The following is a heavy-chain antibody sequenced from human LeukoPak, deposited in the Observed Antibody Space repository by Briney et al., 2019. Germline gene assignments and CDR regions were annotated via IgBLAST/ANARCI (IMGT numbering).Heavy chain of an antibody. Sequence: PSETLSLTCAVYGGSFSGSYWSWIRQSPGKGLEWIGEIIHSGSTTYNPSLKSRVTISIDASKKQFSLKLSSVTAADTAVYYCARGVVLTGYPLDFWGRGTLVTVSS. D-gene: IGHD3-9*01. CDR1: GGSFSGSY. V-gene: IGHV4-34*01. CDR3: ARGVVLTGYPLDF. CDR2: IIHSGST. J-gene: IGHJ4*02.